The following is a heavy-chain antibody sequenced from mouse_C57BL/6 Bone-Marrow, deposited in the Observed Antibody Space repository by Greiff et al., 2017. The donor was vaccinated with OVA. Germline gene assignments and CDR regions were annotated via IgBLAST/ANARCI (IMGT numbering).Heavy chain of an antibody. J-gene: IGHJ3*01. V-gene: IGHV1-81*01. CDR1: GYTFTSYG. CDR2: IYPRSGNT. Sequence: QVQLQQSGAELARPGASVKLSCKASGYTFTSYGISWVKQRTGQGLEWIGEIYPRSGNTYYNEKFKGKATLTADKSSSTAYMELRSLTSEDSAVYFCARRNWDVAYWGQGTLVTVSA. CDR3: ARRNWDVAY. D-gene: IGHD4-1*01.